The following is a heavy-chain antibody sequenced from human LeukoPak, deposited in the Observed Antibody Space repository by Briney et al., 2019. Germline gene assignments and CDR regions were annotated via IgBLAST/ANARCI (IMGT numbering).Heavy chain of an antibody. CDR1: GYTFTSYG. Sequence: GASVKVSCKASGYTFTSYGISWVRQAPGQGLEWMGWISAYNGNTNYAQKLQGRVTITTDTSTSTAYMELRRLRSDDTAVYYCARMMTPRHYYDRSGYYYGAFDIWGQGTMVTVSS. D-gene: IGHD3-22*01. CDR3: ARMMTPRHYYDRSGYYYGAFDI. J-gene: IGHJ3*02. CDR2: ISAYNGNT. V-gene: IGHV1-18*01.